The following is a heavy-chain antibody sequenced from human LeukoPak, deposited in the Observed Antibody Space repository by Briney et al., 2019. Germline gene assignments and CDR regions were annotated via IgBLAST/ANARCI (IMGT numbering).Heavy chain of an antibody. CDR2: INPNSGDT. V-gene: IGHV1-2*02. J-gene: IGHJ4*02. CDR1: GYIFTGYY. Sequence: ASVKVSCKASGYIFTGYYMHWVRQALGQGLEWMGWINPNSGDTNYAQKFQGRVTMTRDTSISTAYMELSRLRSDDTAVYYCARNGRVRRVVKDLFEYWGQGTLVAVSS. D-gene: IGHD3-10*01. CDR3: ARNGRVRRVVKDLFEY.